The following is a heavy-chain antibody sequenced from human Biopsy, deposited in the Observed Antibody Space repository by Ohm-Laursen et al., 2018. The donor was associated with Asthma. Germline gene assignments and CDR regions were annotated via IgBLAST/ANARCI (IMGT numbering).Heavy chain of an antibody. CDR1: GFTFSSYA. D-gene: IGHD5-24*01. V-gene: IGHV3-23*01. Sequence: SLRLSCTASGFTFSSYAMSWVRQAPGKGLEWVSAISGSGGSIYYADSVKGRFTISRDNSKNTLYLQMNSLRAEDTAVYYCARVKDGYNFDYWGQGTLVTVSS. CDR2: ISGSGGSI. CDR3: ARVKDGYNFDY. J-gene: IGHJ4*02.